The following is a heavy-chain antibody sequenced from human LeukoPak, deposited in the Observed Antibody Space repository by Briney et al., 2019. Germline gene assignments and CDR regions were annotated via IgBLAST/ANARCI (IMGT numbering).Heavy chain of an antibody. CDR1: GGTFSSYA. D-gene: IGHD3-22*01. CDR2: IIPILGIA. J-gene: IGHJ4*02. Sequence: GASVKVSCKASGGTFSSYAISWVRQAPGQGLEWMGRIIPILGIANYAQKFQGRVTITADKSTSTAYMELSSLRSEDTAVYYCARNYQTYYYDSSSWGAHFDYWGQGTLVTVSS. CDR3: ARNYQTYYYDSSSWGAHFDY. V-gene: IGHV1-69*04.